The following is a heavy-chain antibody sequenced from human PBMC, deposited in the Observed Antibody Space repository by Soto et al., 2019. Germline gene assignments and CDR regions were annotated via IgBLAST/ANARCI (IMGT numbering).Heavy chain of an antibody. V-gene: IGHV3-15*01. J-gene: IGHJ3*02. CDR1: GFTFSNAW. CDR3: TTDSAWGIAGAAGADDAFDI. CDR2: IKSKTDGGTT. D-gene: IGHD6-19*01. Sequence: EVQLVESGGGLVKPGGSLRLSCAASGFTFSNAWMSWVRQAPGKGLEWVGRIKSKTDGGTTDYAAPVKGSFTISRDDSKNALYLQMNSLKTEDTAVYDCTTDSAWGIAGAAGADDAFDIWCQGTMVTVSS.